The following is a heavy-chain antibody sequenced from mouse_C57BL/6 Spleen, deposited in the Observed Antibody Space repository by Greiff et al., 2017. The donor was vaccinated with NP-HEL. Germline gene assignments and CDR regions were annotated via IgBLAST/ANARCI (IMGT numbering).Heavy chain of an antibody. D-gene: IGHD1-1*01. J-gene: IGHJ3*01. CDR1: GFNIKDDY. V-gene: IGHV14-4*01. Sequence: VQLQQSGAELVRPGASVKLSCTASGFNIKDDYMHWVKQRPEQGLEWIGWIDPENGDTEYASKFQGKATITADTSSNTAYLQLSSLTSEDTAVSSWTIPGYSGSSPVAYWGQVARVTVSA. CDR3: TIPGYSGSSPVAY. CDR2: IDPENGDT.